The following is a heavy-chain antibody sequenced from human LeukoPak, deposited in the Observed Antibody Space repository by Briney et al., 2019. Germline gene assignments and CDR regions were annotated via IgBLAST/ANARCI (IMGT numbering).Heavy chain of an antibody. J-gene: IGHJ6*02. D-gene: IGHD3-9*01. Sequence: ASVKVSCKASGFSFTSSAVHWVRQAPGQGLEWMGRINPNIGGTNYAQEFQGRVTMTRDTSISTAYMELSRLRSDDTAVYYCARTQYHDILTGYPYGMDVWGQGTTVTVSS. V-gene: IGHV1-2*06. CDR3: ARTQYHDILTGYPYGMDV. CDR2: INPNIGGT. CDR1: GFSFTSSA.